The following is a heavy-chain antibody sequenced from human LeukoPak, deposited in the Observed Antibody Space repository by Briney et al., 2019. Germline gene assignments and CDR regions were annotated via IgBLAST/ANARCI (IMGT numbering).Heavy chain of an antibody. CDR2: ISSSGSTI. Sequence: QPGGSLRLSCAASGFTFSSYEMNWVRQAPGKGLEWVSYISSSGSTIYYADSVKGRFTISRDNAKNSLYLQMNSLRAEDTAVYYCARASEPAYRRRGYMDAWGKGTTVTVSS. D-gene: IGHD2-21*01. J-gene: IGHJ6*03. CDR3: ARASEPAYRRRGYMDA. V-gene: IGHV3-48*03. CDR1: GFTFSSYE.